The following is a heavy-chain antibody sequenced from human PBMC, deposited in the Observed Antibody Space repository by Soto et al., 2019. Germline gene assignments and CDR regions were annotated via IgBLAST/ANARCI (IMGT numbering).Heavy chain of an antibody. CDR2: ISYDGSNK. Sequence: PGGSLRLSCAASGFTFSSYGMHWVRQAPGKGLEWVAVISYDGSNKYYADSVKGRFTISRDNSKNTLYLQMNSLRAEDTAVYYCAKVGIQLWLEFDYWGQGTLVTVS. V-gene: IGHV3-30*18. J-gene: IGHJ4*02. CDR1: GFTFSSYG. D-gene: IGHD5-18*01. CDR3: AKVGIQLWLEFDY.